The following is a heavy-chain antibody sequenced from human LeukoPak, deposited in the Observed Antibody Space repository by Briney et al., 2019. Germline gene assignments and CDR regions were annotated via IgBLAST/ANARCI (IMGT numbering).Heavy chain of an antibody. CDR1: GYTFSSYG. J-gene: IGHJ4*02. CDR3: AKDRDSGSYRGTFDY. V-gene: IGHV3-30*18. Sequence: GGSLRLSCAASGYTFSSYGIHWVRQAPRKGLEGVADISYDGSNKYYADSVKGRFTISRDNSKNTLYLQMNSLRAEDTAVYYCAKDRDSGSYRGTFDYWGQGTLVTVSS. CDR2: ISYDGSNK. D-gene: IGHD1-26*01.